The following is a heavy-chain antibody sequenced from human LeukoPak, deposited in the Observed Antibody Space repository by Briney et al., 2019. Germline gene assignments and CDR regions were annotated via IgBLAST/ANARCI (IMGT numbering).Heavy chain of an antibody. CDR1: GFTFNRYE. J-gene: IGHJ4*02. CDR2: ISRDGTII. CDR3: AKDSYDSSGYYRNTLGY. Sequence: GGSLRLSCAASGFTFNRYEMNWVRQAPGKGLEWVSSISRDGTIIHYADSVEGRFTISRDNAKNSLYLHMNSLRAEDTAVYYCAKDSYDSSGYYRNTLGYWGQGTLVTVSS. D-gene: IGHD3-22*01. V-gene: IGHV3-48*03.